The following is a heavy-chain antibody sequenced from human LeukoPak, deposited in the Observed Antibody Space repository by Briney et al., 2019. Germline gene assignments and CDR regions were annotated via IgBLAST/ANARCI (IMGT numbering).Heavy chain of an antibody. CDR1: GYTFTSYG. CDR2: ISAYNGNT. J-gene: IGHJ4*02. Sequence: ASVKVSCKASGYTFTSYGISWVRQAPGRGLELMGWISAYNGNTNYAQTLQGRVTMTTDTSTSTAYMELRSLRSDDTAVYYCAQGEGGYSYGSFDYWGQGTLVTVSS. D-gene: IGHD5-18*01. V-gene: IGHV1-18*01. CDR3: AQGEGGYSYGSFDY.